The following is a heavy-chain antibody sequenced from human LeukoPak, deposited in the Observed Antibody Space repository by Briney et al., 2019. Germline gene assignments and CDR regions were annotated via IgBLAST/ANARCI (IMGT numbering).Heavy chain of an antibody. CDR1: GFTVSSYW. V-gene: IGHV3-74*01. J-gene: IGHJ3*02. CDR3: ASAATGARNALDI. Sequence: PGGSLRLSCAASGFTVSSYWMHWVRQAPGKGLVWVSRLNSDGSSTNYADSVMGRFTISRDSAKNTLYLQMNSLGAEDTAVYYCASAATGARNALDIWGQGTMVTVSS. CDR2: LNSDGSST. D-gene: IGHD6-13*01.